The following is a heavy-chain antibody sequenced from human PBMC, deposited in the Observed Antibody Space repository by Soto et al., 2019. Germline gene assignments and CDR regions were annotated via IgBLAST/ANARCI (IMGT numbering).Heavy chain of an antibody. Sequence: PXGSLRLSCAASGFTFSSYGMHGVRQAPGKGLEWVAVISYDGSNKYYADSVKGRFTISRDNSKNTLYLQMNSLRAEDTAVYYCAKDMALSYYDSSGYYDYWGQGTLVTVSS. D-gene: IGHD3-22*01. V-gene: IGHV3-30*18. CDR2: ISYDGSNK. CDR1: GFTFSSYG. CDR3: AKDMALSYYDSSGYYDY. J-gene: IGHJ4*02.